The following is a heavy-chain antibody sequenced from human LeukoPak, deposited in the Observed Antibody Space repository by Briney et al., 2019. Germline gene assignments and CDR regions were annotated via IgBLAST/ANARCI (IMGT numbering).Heavy chain of an antibody. Sequence: ASVKVSCKASGYTFTRYYIHWVRQAAGQGREGRGWINPNSGGTKYAQTFQGGVTMTRDTSLRTAYMELSRLRYDDTGVYYCARYYDSSGYRPFYFDCSSQGTLVT. J-gene: IGHJ4*02. CDR1: GYTFTRYY. V-gene: IGHV1-2*02. D-gene: IGHD3-22*01. CDR2: INPNSGGT. CDR3: ARYYDSSGYRPFYFDC.